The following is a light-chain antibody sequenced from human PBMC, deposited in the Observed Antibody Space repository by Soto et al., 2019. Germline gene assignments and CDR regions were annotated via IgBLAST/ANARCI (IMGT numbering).Light chain of an antibody. V-gene: IGKV3D-15*01. CDR2: GTS. CDR1: QSVSSTY. J-gene: IGKJ3*01. CDR3: QQYNNWPLT. Sequence: IVLTQYTANLSFCPGERSTLSCRSSQSVSSTYLAWYQQKPGQAPRLLIYGTSSRATGIPDRFSGSGSGTEFTLTISSLQPEDLAVYYCQQYNNWPLTFGPGTKVDIK.